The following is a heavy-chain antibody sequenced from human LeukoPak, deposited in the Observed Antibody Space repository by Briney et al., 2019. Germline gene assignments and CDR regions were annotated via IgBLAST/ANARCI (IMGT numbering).Heavy chain of an antibody. D-gene: IGHD1-26*01. J-gene: IGHJ6*02. CDR1: GFTFDDYT. V-gene: IGHV3-43*01. CDR3: AKDMGATDYYYYGMDV. CDR2: ISWDGGST. Sequence: GGSLRLSCAAPGFTFDDYTMHWVRQAPGKGLEWVSLISWDGGSTYYADSVKGRFTISRDNSKNSLYLQMNSLRTEDTALYYCAKDMGATDYYYYGMDVWGQGTTVTVSS.